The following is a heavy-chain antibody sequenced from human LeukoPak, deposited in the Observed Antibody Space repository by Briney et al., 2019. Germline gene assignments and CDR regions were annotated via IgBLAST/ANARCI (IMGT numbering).Heavy chain of an antibody. CDR1: GFTFSSYS. CDR3: ARGAKRELLWFGELPNYFDY. D-gene: IGHD3-10*01. J-gene: IGHJ4*02. Sequence: GGSLRLSCAASGFTFSSYSMMWVRQALGKGLEWVSYISSSGSTIYYADSVKGRFTISRDNAKNSLYLQMNSLRAEDTAVYYCARGAKRELLWFGELPNYFDYWGQGTLVTVSS. V-gene: IGHV3-48*04. CDR2: ISSSGSTI.